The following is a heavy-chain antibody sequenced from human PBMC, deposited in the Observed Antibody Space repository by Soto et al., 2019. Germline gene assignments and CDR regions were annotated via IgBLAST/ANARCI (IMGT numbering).Heavy chain of an antibody. CDR1: GYSFTIYW. CDR3: ARQMRLRFLEWSMDV. Sequence: PGESLKISCKGSGYSFTIYWIGWVRQMPGKGLEWMGIIYPGDSDTRYSPSFQGQVTTSADKSISTAYLQWSSLKASDTAMYYCARQMRLRFLEWSMDVWGQGTTVTVSS. D-gene: IGHD3-3*01. J-gene: IGHJ6*02. CDR2: IYPGDSDT. V-gene: IGHV5-51*01.